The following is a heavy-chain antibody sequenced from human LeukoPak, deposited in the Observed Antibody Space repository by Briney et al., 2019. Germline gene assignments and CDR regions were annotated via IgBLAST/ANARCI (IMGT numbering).Heavy chain of an antibody. Sequence: SETLSLTCTVSGGSITRFHWSWIRQPPGKGLECIGYIYYSGSTTYSPSLKSRVTMSVDTSKNQFSLKLSSVTAADTAVYYCARVEAAVGYYFDYWGQGALVTVSS. J-gene: IGHJ4*02. CDR3: ARVEAAVGYYFDY. CDR1: GGSITRFH. CDR2: IYYSGST. D-gene: IGHD6-13*01. V-gene: IGHV4-59*01.